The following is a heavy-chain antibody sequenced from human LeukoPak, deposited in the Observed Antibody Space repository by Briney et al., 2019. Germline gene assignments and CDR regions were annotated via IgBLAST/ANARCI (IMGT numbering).Heavy chain of an antibody. CDR1: GFTFSSYA. CDR2: ISSNGGST. V-gene: IGHV3-64*01. Sequence: GGSLRLSCAASGFTFSSYAMHWVRQAPGKGQEYVSAISSNGGSTYYANSVKGRFTISRDNSKNTLYLQMGSLRAEDMAVYYCARAGRDIVVVPAAPGDYWGQGTLVTVSS. CDR3: ARAGRDIVVVPAAPGDY. J-gene: IGHJ4*02. D-gene: IGHD2-2*01.